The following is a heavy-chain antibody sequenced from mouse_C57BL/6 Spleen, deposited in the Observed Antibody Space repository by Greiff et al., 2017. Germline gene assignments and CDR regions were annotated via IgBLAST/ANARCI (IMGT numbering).Heavy chain of an antibody. D-gene: IGHD1-1*01. CDR3: ARVSSSPNFDV. Sequence: EVQRVESGPGLVKPSQSLSLTCSVTGYSITSGYYWNWIRQFPGNKLEWMGYISYDGSNNYNPSLKNRISITRDTSKNQFFLKLNSVTTEDTATYYCARVSSSPNFDVWGTGTTVTVSS. J-gene: IGHJ1*03. CDR1: GYSITSGYY. CDR2: ISYDGSN. V-gene: IGHV3-6*01.